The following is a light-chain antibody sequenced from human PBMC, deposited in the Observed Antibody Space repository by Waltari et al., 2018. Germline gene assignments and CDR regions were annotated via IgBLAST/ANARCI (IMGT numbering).Light chain of an antibody. V-gene: IGKV3-20*01. CDR3: QHYGGSPKYT. J-gene: IGKJ2*01. CDR1: QSVNNNY. CDR2: GIS. Sequence: EIVLTQSPGTLSLSPGDRATLSCRASQSVNNNYLAWYQAKPGQAPRLLIYGISLRATGVPDRFSGGGSGTDFTLTISRLEPEDFAVYYCQHYGGSPKYTFGQGTKLEIK.